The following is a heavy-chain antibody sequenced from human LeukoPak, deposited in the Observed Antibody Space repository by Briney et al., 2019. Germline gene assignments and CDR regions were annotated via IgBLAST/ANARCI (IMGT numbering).Heavy chain of an antibody. J-gene: IGHJ6*03. CDR3: ARDKSGTMIRGVITTYYYSMDV. CDR2: IKQDGNET. V-gene: IGHV3-7*01. D-gene: IGHD3-10*01. Sequence: GGSLRLSCTASGFTFDDYGLSWVRQAPGKGLEWVANIKQDGNETYYVDSVKGRFTISRDNAKNSLYLQMNSLRAEDTALYYCARDKSGTMIRGVITTYYYSMDVWGKGTTVTISS. CDR1: GFTFDDYG.